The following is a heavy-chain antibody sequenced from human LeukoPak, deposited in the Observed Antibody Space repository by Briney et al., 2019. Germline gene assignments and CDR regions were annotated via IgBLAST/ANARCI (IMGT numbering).Heavy chain of an antibody. Sequence: GESLKISCKGSGYSFNNYWVGWVRQMPGKGLEWMGIIYPDDSDTRYSPSFQGQVTISVDKSIRTAYLEWSSLKASDTAMYFCARLGGYNRSFDPWGQGTLVTVSS. V-gene: IGHV5-51*01. J-gene: IGHJ5*02. CDR2: IYPDDSDT. CDR3: ARLGGYNRSFDP. CDR1: GYSFNNYW. D-gene: IGHD6-13*01.